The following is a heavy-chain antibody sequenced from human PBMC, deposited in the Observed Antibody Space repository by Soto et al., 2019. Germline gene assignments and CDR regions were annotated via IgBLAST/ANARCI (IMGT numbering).Heavy chain of an antibody. Sequence: SETLSLTCTVSGGSISSGGYYWSWIRQHPGKGLEWIGYIYYSGSTYYNPSLRSRVTISVDTSKNQFSLKLSSVTAADTAVYYCAREGPLLGTTAGDYYGMDVWGKGTTVTVS. CDR3: AREGPLLGTTAGDYYGMDV. V-gene: IGHV4-31*03. D-gene: IGHD4-17*01. J-gene: IGHJ6*04. CDR2: IYYSGST. CDR1: GGSISSGGYY.